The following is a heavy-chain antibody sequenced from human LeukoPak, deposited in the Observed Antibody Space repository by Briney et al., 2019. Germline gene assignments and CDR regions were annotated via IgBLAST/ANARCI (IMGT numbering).Heavy chain of an antibody. CDR3: ARDEKATRVLDY. CDR1: GGSISSGDYY. CDR2: IYYSGST. D-gene: IGHD5-24*01. V-gene: IGHV4-30-4*08. Sequence: SETLSLTCTVSGGSISSGDYYWSWIRQPPGKGLEWIGYIYYSGSTYYNPSLKSRVTISVDTSKNQFSLKLSSVTAADTAVYYCARDEKATRVLDYWGQGTLVTVSS. J-gene: IGHJ4*02.